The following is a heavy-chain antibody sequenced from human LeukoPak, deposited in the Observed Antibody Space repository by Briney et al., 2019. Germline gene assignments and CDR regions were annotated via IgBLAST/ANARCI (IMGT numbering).Heavy chain of an antibody. CDR2: IYYSGST. CDR3: ARDRRPGDHDAFDI. V-gene: IGHV4-61*01. Sequence: PSETLSLTCTVSGGSISSSSYYWGWIRQPPGKGLEWIGYIYYSGSTNYNPSLKSRVTISVDTSRNQFSLKLSSVTAADTAVYYCARDRRPGDHDAFDIWGQGTMVTVSS. D-gene: IGHD4-17*01. J-gene: IGHJ3*02. CDR1: GGSISSSSYY.